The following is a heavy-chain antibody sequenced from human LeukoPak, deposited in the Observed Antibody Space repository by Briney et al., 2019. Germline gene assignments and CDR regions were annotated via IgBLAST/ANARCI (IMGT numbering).Heavy chain of an antibody. CDR2: VDPEDGET. CDR1: GYTFTDYY. CDR3: ATMTTFDP. J-gene: IGHJ5*02. Sequence: GATVKISCKAFGYTFTDYYIHWVEEAPGKGLEWMGRVDPEDGETTYAEKFQGRVTITADTSTDTAYMELNNLRSEDTAVYYCATMTTFDPWGQGTLVTVSP. D-gene: IGHD4-11*01. V-gene: IGHV1-69-2*01.